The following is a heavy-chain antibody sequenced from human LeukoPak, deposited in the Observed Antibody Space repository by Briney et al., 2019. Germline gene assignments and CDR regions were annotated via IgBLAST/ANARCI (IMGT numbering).Heavy chain of an antibody. V-gene: IGHV3-30-3*01. CDR1: GFTFRSYA. CDR2: ISSDGTNK. Sequence: GGSLRLSCVASGFTFRSYAMHWVRQAPGKGLEWVIVISSDGTNKYYADSVKGRFTVSRDNSKNTLYLQMNSLRAEDTAVYYCARDSHSSSWYSEFDYWGQGTLVTVSS. D-gene: IGHD6-13*01. CDR3: ARDSHSSSWYSEFDY. J-gene: IGHJ4*02.